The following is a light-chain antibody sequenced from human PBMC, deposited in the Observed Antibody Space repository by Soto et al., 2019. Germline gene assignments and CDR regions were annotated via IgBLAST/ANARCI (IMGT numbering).Light chain of an antibody. CDR1: NLGDKY. CDR3: QAWDSSVYVV. CDR2: QDS. J-gene: IGLJ2*01. V-gene: IGLV3-1*01. Sequence: SYELTQPPSVSVSRGQTASITCSGDNLGDKYACWYQQKPGQSPVLVIYQDSKRPSGIPERFSGSNSGNTATLTISGTQAMDEADYYCQAWDSSVYVVFGGGTKLTVL.